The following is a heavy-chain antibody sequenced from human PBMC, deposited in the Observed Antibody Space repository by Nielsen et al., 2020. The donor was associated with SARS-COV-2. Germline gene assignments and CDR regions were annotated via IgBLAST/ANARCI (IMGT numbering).Heavy chain of an antibody. V-gene: IGHV3-23*01. CDR3: LQGGAS. D-gene: IGHD1-1*01. CDR1: GFTFSNSA. Sequence: GGSLRLSCTASGFTFSNSAMSWVRQTSGKGLEWVSSISGSGDRTDYADSVMGRFTISRDNARDSLYLQMNNLRAEDTAIYYCLQGGASWGQGTLVTVSS. CDR2: ISGSGDRT. J-gene: IGHJ5*02.